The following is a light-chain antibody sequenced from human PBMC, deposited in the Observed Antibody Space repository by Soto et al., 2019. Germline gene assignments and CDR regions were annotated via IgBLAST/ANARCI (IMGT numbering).Light chain of an antibody. CDR1: QDISNY. Sequence: DIPMTQSPSSLSASVGDRVTITCQASQDISNYLNWYQQKPGKAPKLLIYDASNLETGVPSRFSGSGSGTDFTFTISSLQPEDIATYYCQQYDNLYTFGQGTKVEIK. V-gene: IGKV1-33*01. CDR2: DAS. CDR3: QQYDNLYT. J-gene: IGKJ2*01.